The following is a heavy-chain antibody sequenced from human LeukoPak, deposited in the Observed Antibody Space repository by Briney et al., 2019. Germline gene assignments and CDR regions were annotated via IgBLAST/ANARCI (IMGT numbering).Heavy chain of an antibody. J-gene: IGHJ4*02. CDR2: IYHSGST. CDR3: ASFYGSGFSFDY. Sequence: SETLSLTCAVSGYSISSGYYWGWIRQPPGKGLEWIGNIYHSGSTYYNPSLKSRVTISVDTSKNQFSLKLSSVTAADTAVYYCASFYGSGFSFDYWGQGTLVAVSS. D-gene: IGHD3-10*01. CDR1: GYSISSGYY. V-gene: IGHV4-38-2*01.